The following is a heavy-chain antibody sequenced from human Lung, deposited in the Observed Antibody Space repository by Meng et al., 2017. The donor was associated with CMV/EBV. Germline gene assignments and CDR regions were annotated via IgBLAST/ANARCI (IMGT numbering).Heavy chain of an antibody. J-gene: IGHJ3*02. D-gene: IGHD2-8*01. CDR1: GFPFSTYG. V-gene: IGHV3-33*06. Sequence: GGSXRLXXAASGFPFSTYGMHWVRQAPGKGLEWVAVIWYDGSNTHYADSVKGRFTISRDNSKRTLDLQMNSLRGEDTAVYYCAKGPYCTTSSCHGGMAFDIWGRGTXVTVSS. CDR2: IWYDGSNT. CDR3: AKGPYCTTSSCHGGMAFDI.